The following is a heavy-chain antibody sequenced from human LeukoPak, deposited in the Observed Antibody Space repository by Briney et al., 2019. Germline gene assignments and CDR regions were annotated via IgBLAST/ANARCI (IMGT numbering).Heavy chain of an antibody. CDR3: ARDYGDSYDAFDI. J-gene: IGHJ3*02. CDR2: ISNSGTA. CDR1: GGSINGGDYY. Sequence: SQTLSLTCTVPGGSINGGDYYLNWVRQHPGKGLEWIGYISNSGTAHYNPSLESRVTISGDASENHFSLNLASVTAADTAIYYCARDYGDSYDAFDIWGQGTVVTVSS. V-gene: IGHV4-31*03. D-gene: IGHD2-21*01.